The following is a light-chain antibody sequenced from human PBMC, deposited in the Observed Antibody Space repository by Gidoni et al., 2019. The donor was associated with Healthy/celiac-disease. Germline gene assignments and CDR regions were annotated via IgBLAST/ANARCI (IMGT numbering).Light chain of an antibody. Sequence: EIVLTPSPATLSLSPGESATLSCRASQSVSHYLAWYQQKPGKAPRLRIYDASNRATGIPARFSGSGSGTDFTLTISCLEPEDFAVYYCQQRSNRPWLTFGGGTKVEIE. CDR3: QQRSNRPWLT. CDR1: QSVSHY. J-gene: IGKJ4*01. CDR2: DAS. V-gene: IGKV3-11*01.